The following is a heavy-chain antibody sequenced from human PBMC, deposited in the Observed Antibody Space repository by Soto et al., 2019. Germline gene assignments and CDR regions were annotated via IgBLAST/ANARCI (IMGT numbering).Heavy chain of an antibody. Sequence: GGSLRRSCGAFRVGFDCYSMHLVRKAPGKGLEWVSGISWNSGTIDYADSVKGRFTISRDNGKNSLYLQMNSLRREDTAIYYCAKDTQLRFYGTDVWGQGTKVIVSS. CDR1: RVGFDCYS. CDR3: AKDTQLRFYGTDV. V-gene: IGHV3-9*01. J-gene: IGHJ6*02. CDR2: ISWNSGTI.